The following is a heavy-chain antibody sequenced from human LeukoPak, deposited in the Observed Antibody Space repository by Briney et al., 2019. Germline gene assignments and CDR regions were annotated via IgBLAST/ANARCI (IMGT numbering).Heavy chain of an antibody. Sequence: GGSLRLSCAASGFTFSSYDMHWVRQAPGKGLEWVAVITYDGSNSYYADSVKGRFTISRDNSKNTLYLQMNSLRPEDTAVYYCARDRHCGGDCHLPYYFDYWGQGTLVTVSS. J-gene: IGHJ4*02. CDR2: ITYDGSNS. CDR3: ARDRHCGGDCHLPYYFDY. D-gene: IGHD2-21*02. V-gene: IGHV3-30*03. CDR1: GFTFSSYD.